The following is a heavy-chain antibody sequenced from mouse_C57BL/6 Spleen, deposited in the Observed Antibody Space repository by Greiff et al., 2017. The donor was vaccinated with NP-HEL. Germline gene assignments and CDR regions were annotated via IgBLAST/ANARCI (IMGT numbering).Heavy chain of an antibody. J-gene: IGHJ4*01. V-gene: IGHV1-55*01. CDR1: GYTFTSSW. D-gene: IGHD1-1*01. CDR2: IYPGSGST. CDR3: ARRELCITAVVAYFYYAMDY. Sequence: VQLQQPGAELVKPGASVKMSCKASGYTFTSSWITWVKQRPGQGLEWIGDIYPGSGSTNYNEKFQSKATLTVDTSSSTAYMQLSSLTSEDSAVYYCARRELCITAVVAYFYYAMDYWGQGTSVTVSS.